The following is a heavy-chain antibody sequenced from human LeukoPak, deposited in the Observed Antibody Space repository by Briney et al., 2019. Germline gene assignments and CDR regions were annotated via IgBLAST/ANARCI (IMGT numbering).Heavy chain of an antibody. CDR1: GVTFSSYA. Sequence: GGSLRLSCAASGVTFSSYAMSWVRQAPGKGLEWVSVISGSGASTYYADSVKGRFTISRDNSKSSLYLQMNSLRAEDTAVYYCARDDREDIVLVPDADAFDYWGQGTLVTVSS. V-gene: IGHV3-23*01. J-gene: IGHJ4*02. D-gene: IGHD2-2*01. CDR2: ISGSGAST. CDR3: ARDDREDIVLVPDADAFDY.